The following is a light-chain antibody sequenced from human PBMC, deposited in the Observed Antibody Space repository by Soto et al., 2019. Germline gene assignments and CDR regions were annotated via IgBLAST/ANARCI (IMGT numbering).Light chain of an antibody. CDR2: GAS. V-gene: IGKV1-5*01. Sequence: DIQMTQSPSTLSASVGDRVTITCRASQSISNWLAWYQRKPGKAPELLIYGASSLEGGVPSRFSGSGSGTEFTLTISSLQPDDLATYYCQQYNSYSTFGQGTKVEIK. CDR3: QQYNSYST. J-gene: IGKJ1*01. CDR1: QSISNW.